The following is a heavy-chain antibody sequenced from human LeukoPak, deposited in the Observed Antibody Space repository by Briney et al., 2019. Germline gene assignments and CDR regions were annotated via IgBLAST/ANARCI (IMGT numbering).Heavy chain of an antibody. CDR1: GYSISSGYY. J-gene: IGHJ4*02. D-gene: IGHD6-19*01. Sequence: SETLSLTCTVSGYSISSGYYWGWIRQPPGKGLEWIGSIYHSGSTYYNPSLKSRVTISVDTSKNQFSPKLSSVTAADTALYYCARRTVTNGWFRIDYWGQGSLVIVSS. CDR2: IYHSGST. V-gene: IGHV4-38-2*02. CDR3: ARRTVTNGWFRIDY.